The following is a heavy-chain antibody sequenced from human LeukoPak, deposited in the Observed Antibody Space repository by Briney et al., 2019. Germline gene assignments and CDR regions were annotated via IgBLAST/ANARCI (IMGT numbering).Heavy chain of an antibody. J-gene: IGHJ4*02. CDR3: AIMHPYYDGNGYWVQ. Sequence: GGSLRLSCAASGFTFSSYAMSWVRQAPGKGLEWVSGINTSGGSTAYADSVKGRFTISRDNPRNTLYMQMDSLRAEDTALYYCAIMHPYYDGNGYWVQWGQGTLVTVSS. D-gene: IGHD3-22*01. V-gene: IGHV3-23*01. CDR1: GFTFSSYA. CDR2: INTSGGST.